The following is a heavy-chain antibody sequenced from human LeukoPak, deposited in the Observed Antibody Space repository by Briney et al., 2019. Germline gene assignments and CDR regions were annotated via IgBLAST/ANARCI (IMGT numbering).Heavy chain of an antibody. J-gene: IGHJ4*02. Sequence: PSETLSLTCTVSGGSISGYYWSWIRQPPGKGLEWIGYIYYSGSTNYNPSLKSRVTISVDTSKNQFSLKLSSVTAADTAVYYCARYSSSWHYFDYWGQGTLVTVSS. CDR1: GGSISGYY. V-gene: IGHV4-59*08. CDR2: IYYSGST. D-gene: IGHD6-13*01. CDR3: ARYSSSWHYFDY.